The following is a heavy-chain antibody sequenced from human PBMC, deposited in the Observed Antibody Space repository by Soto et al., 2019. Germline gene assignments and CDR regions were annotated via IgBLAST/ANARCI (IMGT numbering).Heavy chain of an antibody. CDR1: GFTFSGSW. V-gene: IGHV3-74*01. Sequence: EVQLVESGGGLVQPGESLRLSCAASGFTFSGSWMNWVRHAPGKGLVLVSRINNDGSSTRYPDSVNGRFTISGDNAKNGLYLQMNSLRAEDTAVYYCVGDSSGCSWGQGTLGTVSS. CDR2: INNDGSST. J-gene: IGHJ4*02. D-gene: IGHD6-19*01. CDR3: VGDSSGCS.